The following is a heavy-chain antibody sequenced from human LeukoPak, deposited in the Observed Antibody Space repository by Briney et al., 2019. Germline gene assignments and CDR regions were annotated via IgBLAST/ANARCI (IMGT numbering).Heavy chain of an antibody. J-gene: IGHJ4*02. CDR1: GFTFSGYG. V-gene: IGHV3-30*18. D-gene: IGHD5-12*01. CDR2: ISYDGNNK. Sequence: GGSLRLSCAASGFTFSGYGMHWVRQAPGKGLEWVAVISYDGNNKFYGNSVKGRFTISRDNSKNTLYLQMNSLRAEDTAVYYCAKGPGWLRDFDYWGQGTLVTVSS. CDR3: AKGPGWLRDFDY.